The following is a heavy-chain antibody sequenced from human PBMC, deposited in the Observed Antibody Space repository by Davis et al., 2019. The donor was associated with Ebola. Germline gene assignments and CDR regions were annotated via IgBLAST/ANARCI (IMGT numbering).Heavy chain of an antibody. J-gene: IGHJ6*04. CDR3: ARGWLRGVMDV. CDR1: GFSISSGYC. D-gene: IGHD5-18*01. V-gene: IGHV4-38-2*02. CDR2: MDQGEST. Sequence: PSETLSLTCTVSGFSISSGYCWGWIRQPPGKGLEWIGCMDQGESTCYNPSLKSRITINPDTSKNQFSLQLNSVTPEDTALYYCARGWLRGVMDVWGEGTTVTVSS.